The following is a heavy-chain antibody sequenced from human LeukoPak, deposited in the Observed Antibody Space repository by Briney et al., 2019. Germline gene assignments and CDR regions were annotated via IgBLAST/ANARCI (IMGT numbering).Heavy chain of an antibody. D-gene: IGHD3-10*01. Sequence: ASVKVSCKASGYTFTGYYMHWVRQAPGQGLEWMGRINPNSGGTNYAQKFQGRVTMTRDTSISTAYVELSRLRSDDTAVYYCARGLGWFGELSLNYLDYWGQGTLVTVSS. CDR2: INPNSGGT. J-gene: IGHJ4*02. CDR3: ARGLGWFGELSLNYLDY. CDR1: GYTFTGYY. V-gene: IGHV1-2*06.